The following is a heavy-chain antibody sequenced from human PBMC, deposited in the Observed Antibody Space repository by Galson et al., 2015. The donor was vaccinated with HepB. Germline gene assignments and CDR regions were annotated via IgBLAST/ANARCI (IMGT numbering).Heavy chain of an antibody. J-gene: IGHJ3*02. CDR1: GFGFSTSW. D-gene: IGHD5-24*01. Sequence: SLRLSCAVSGFGFSTSWMYWVRQVAGKGMVCVARINSDGRSPTYEDSVKGRFTVSRDNAWNTLYLQMDSLRVEDTGVYYCTRMAGYAFGIWGPGTTVIVSS. V-gene: IGHV3-74*01. CDR2: INSDGRSP. CDR3: TRMAGYAFGI.